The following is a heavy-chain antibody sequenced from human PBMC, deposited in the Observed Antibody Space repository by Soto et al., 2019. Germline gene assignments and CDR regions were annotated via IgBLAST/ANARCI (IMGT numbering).Heavy chain of an antibody. CDR3: ARVMVEGGGGDYGDISDY. J-gene: IGHJ4*02. D-gene: IGHD4-17*01. CDR1: GFTFSSYS. V-gene: IGHV3-21*01. CDR2: ISSSSSYI. Sequence: GGSLRLSCAASGFTFSSYSMNWVRQAPGKGLEWVSSISSSSSYIYYADSVKGRFTISRDNAKNSLYLQMNSLRAEDTAVYYCARVMVEGGGGDYGDISDYWGQGTLVTVSS.